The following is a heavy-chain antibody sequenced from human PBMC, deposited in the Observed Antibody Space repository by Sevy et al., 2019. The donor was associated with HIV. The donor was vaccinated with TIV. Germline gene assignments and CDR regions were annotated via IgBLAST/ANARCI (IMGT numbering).Heavy chain of an antibody. D-gene: IGHD5-18*01. CDR2: ISYDGSNK. CDR3: ARVAMVRPDFDY. Sequence: GGSLRLSCAASGFTFSSYAMHWVRQAPGKGLEWVEVISYDGSNKYYADSVKGRFTISRDNSKNTLYLQMNSLRAEDTAVYYCARVAMVRPDFDYWGQGTLVTVSS. CDR1: GFTFSSYA. V-gene: IGHV3-30-3*01. J-gene: IGHJ4*02.